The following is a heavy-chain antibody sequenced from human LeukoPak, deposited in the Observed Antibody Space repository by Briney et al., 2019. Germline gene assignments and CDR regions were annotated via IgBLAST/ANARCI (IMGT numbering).Heavy chain of an antibody. CDR1: GFTFSDYW. CDR2: IKEDGSEK. D-gene: IGHD6-13*01. V-gene: IGHV3-7*01. J-gene: IGHJ4*02. CDR3: ASGRQLGY. Sequence: GGSLSLSCAASGFTFSDYWMSWVRQAPGKGLEWVANIKEDGSEKYYVDSVKGRFTISRDNARNSLYLQMNSLRAEDTAVYYCASGRQLGYWGRGTLVTVSS.